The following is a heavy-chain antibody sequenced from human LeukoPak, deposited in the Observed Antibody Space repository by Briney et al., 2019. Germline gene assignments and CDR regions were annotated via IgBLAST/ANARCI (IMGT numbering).Heavy chain of an antibody. V-gene: IGHV4-59*08. Sequence: SSETLSLTCTVSGGSISSYYWSWIRQPPGKGLEWIGYIYYSGSTNYNPSLKSRVTISVDTSKNQFSLKLSSVTAADTAVYYCARHVGATPAYFDYWGQGTLVTVSS. D-gene: IGHD1-26*01. CDR1: GGSISSYY. CDR3: ARHVGATPAYFDY. CDR2: IYYSGST. J-gene: IGHJ4*02.